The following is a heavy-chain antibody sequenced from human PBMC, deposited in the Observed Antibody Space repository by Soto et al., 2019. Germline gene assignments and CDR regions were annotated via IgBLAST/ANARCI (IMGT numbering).Heavy chain of an antibody. V-gene: IGHV3-23*01. CDR2: ISGSGGST. CDR3: AKEMGITMIVVMDAFDI. D-gene: IGHD3-22*01. J-gene: IGHJ3*02. Sequence: SLRLSCAASGFTFSSYAMSWVRQAPGKGLGWVSAISGSGGSTYYADSVKGRFTISRDNSKNTLYLQMNSLRAEDTAVYYCAKEMGITMIVVMDAFDIWGQGTMVTVSS. CDR1: GFTFSSYA.